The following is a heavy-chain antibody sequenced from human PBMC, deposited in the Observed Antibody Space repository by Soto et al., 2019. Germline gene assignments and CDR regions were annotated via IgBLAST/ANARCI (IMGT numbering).Heavy chain of an antibody. J-gene: IGHJ6*03. CDR3: ASALSFYGSGSYYRGGYYYYYMDV. V-gene: IGHV4-59*01. Sequence: PSETLSLTCTVSGGSISSYYWSWIRQPPGKGLEWIGYIYYSGSTNYNPSLKSRVTISVDTSKNQFSLKLSSVTAADTAVYYCASALSFYGSGSYYRGGYYYYYMDVWGKGTTVTVSS. CDR1: GGSISSYY. D-gene: IGHD3-10*01. CDR2: IYYSGST.